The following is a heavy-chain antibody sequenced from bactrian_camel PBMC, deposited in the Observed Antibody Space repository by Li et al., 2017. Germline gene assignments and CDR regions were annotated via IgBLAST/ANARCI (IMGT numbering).Heavy chain of an antibody. D-gene: IGHD1*01. CDR3: AVASSDVRFGFTY. CDR1: GFTVSRYY. J-gene: IGHJ4*01. CDR2: IYDDGSST. V-gene: IGHV3-2*01. Sequence: HVQLVESGGGLVQPGGSLRLSCATSGFTVSRYYMIWVRQAPGKGLEWVSSIYDDGSSTYYADSVKGRFTISRDNARNTVYLQMNRLKSEDGALYYCAVASSDVRFGFTYWGQGTQVTVS.